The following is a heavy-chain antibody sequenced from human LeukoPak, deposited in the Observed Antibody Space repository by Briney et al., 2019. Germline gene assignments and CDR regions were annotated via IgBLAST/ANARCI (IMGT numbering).Heavy chain of an antibody. CDR2: INPSGGST. CDR3: AREPGEYGMDV. V-gene: IGHV1-46*01. J-gene: IGHJ6*04. Sequence: ASVNVSCKASGYTFTSYYMHWVRQAPGQGLEWMGIINPSGGSTSYAQKFQGRVTMTRDTSTSTVYMELSSLRSDDTAVYYCAREPGEYGMDVWGKGTTVTVSS. CDR1: GYTFTSYY. D-gene: IGHD3-10*01.